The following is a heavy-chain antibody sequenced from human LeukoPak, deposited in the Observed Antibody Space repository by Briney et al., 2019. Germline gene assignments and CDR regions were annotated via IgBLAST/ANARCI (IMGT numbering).Heavy chain of an antibody. J-gene: IGHJ6*03. CDR2: IYSGGFT. D-gene: IGHD6-13*01. CDR1: GFTISNNY. CDR3: AREYPDSSSWTGYYYYMDV. V-gene: IGHV3-66*01. Sequence: GGSLRLSCAASGFTISNNYIRWLRQAPGKGLEWVSHIYSGGFTQFAGSVRGRFTMSRDNSKNTLYLQMNSLRAEDTAVYYCAREYPDSSSWTGYYYYMDVWGKGTTVTISS.